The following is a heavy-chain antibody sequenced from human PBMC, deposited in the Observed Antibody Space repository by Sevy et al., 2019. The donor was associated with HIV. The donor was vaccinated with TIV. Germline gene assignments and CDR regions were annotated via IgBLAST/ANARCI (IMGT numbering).Heavy chain of an antibody. CDR2: ISSSGTTI. Sequence: GGCLRLSCEASGFTFSSYEMNWVRQAPGKGLEWVSYISSSGTTIKYADSVKGRFTISRDNAKNSLYMQMSSLRAEDTAVYYCARVDANYDKGFDPWGQGTLVTVSS. CDR3: ARVDANYDKGFDP. D-gene: IGHD3-22*01. V-gene: IGHV3-48*03. J-gene: IGHJ5*02. CDR1: GFTFSSYE.